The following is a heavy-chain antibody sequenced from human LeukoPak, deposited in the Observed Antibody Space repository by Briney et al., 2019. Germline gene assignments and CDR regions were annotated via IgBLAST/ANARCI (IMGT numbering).Heavy chain of an antibody. CDR3: ARDLDYYGSGSYPYYYYYYGMDV. D-gene: IGHD3-10*01. V-gene: IGHV1-8*01. Sequence: ASVKVSCKASGYTFTSYDINWVRQATGQGLEWMGWMNPNSGNTGYAQKFQGRVTMTRNTSISTAYMELSRLRSDDTSVYYCARDLDYYGSGSYPYYYYYYGMDVWGQGTTVTVSS. CDR2: MNPNSGNT. CDR1: GYTFTSYD. J-gene: IGHJ6*02.